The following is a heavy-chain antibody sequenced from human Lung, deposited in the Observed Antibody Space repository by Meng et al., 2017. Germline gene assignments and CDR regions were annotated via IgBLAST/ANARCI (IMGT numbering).Heavy chain of an antibody. V-gene: IGHV1-18*01. J-gene: IGHJ4*02. D-gene: IGHD2-15*01. CDR2: ISGYNGNT. CDR3: ARAEEEYCSGGSCPNFDF. Sequence: QVQRLQSGGEGKKPGASVKVSCKAAGYICTRYGITWVRQAPGQGLEWMGWISGYNGNTNYAQKLQGRVTMTTDTSTSTAYMELRSLRSDDTAVYYCARAEEEYCSGGSCPNFDFWGQGTLVTVSS. CDR1: GYICTRYG.